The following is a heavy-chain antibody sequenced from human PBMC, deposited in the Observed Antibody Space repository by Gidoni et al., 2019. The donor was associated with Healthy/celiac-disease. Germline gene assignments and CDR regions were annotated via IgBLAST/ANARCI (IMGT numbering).Heavy chain of an antibody. J-gene: IGHJ4*02. Sequence: EVQLLESGGGLVQPGGSLRLACAASGFTFSSYAMSWVRQAPGKGLEWVSAISGSCGSTYYADSVKGRFTISRDNSKNTLYLQMNSLRAEDTAVYYCAKSDGRYYDILTGYYDYWGQGTLVTVSS. CDR2: ISGSCGST. V-gene: IGHV3-23*01. CDR1: GFTFSSYA. CDR3: AKSDGRYYDILTGYYDY. D-gene: IGHD3-9*01.